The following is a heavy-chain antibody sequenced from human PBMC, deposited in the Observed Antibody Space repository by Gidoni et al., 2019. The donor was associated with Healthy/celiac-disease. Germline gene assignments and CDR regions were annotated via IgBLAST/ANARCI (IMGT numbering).Heavy chain of an antibody. Sequence: QLQLHVSGPGLVQPSATLSLTCTVSGCSISSSSYYWGWIRQPPGKGLEWIGSIYSRGSTYYNPSHKRRVTKSGDTSKNQFSRKLSAVTAADTAVYYGARPGLMITFGGVIVMPFDYWGQGNLVTVSS. V-gene: IGHV4-39*01. CDR1: GCSISSSSYY. CDR2: IYSRGST. D-gene: IGHD3-16*02. CDR3: ARPGLMITFGGVIVMPFDY. J-gene: IGHJ4*02.